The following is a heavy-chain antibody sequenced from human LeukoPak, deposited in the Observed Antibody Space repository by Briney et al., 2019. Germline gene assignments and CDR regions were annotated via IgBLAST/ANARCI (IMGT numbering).Heavy chain of an antibody. Sequence: QTLSLTCTVSGGSISSGGYYWSWLRQPPGKGLEWIGYIYHSGSTYYNPSLKSRVTISVDRSKNQFSLKLSSVTAADTAVYYCARQHTDAFDIWGQGTMVTVSS. D-gene: IGHD6-13*01. CDR3: ARQHTDAFDI. V-gene: IGHV4-30-2*01. CDR1: GGSISSGGYY. CDR2: IYHSGST. J-gene: IGHJ3*02.